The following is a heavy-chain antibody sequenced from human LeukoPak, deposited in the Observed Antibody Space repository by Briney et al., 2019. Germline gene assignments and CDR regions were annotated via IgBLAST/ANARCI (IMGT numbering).Heavy chain of an antibody. J-gene: IGHJ3*02. CDR3: ARRGFTIFGVVIRPKGAFDI. V-gene: IGHV4-39*01. CDR1: GGSLSSSSYY. D-gene: IGHD3-3*01. Sequence: SETLSLTCTVSGGSLSSSSYYWGWIRQPPGKGLEWIGSIYYSGSTYSNPSLKSRVTISVDTSKNQFSLKLSSVTAADTAVYYCARRGFTIFGVVIRPKGAFDIWGQGTMVTVSS. CDR2: IYYSGST.